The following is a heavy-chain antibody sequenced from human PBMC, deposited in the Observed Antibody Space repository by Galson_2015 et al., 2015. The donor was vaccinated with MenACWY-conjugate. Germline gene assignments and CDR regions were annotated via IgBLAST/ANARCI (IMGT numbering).Heavy chain of an antibody. J-gene: IGHJ4*02. CDR1: GFTFSSYG. CDR2: IRYDGSNK. D-gene: IGHD6-13*01. CDR3: AKDWYSSSWYPSGWPDY. Sequence: SLRLSCAASGFTFSSYGMHWVRQAPAKGLEWVAFIRYDGSNKYYADSVKGRFTISRDNSKNTLYLQMNSLRAEDTAVYYCAKDWYSSSWYPSGWPDYWGQGTLVPVSS. V-gene: IGHV3-30*02.